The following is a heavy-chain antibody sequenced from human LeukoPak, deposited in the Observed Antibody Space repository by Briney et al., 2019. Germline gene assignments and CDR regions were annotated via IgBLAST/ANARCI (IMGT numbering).Heavy chain of an antibody. D-gene: IGHD5-12*01. CDR1: GFTVSSNY. CDR3: ASTSIIRGYDHDQYY. J-gene: IGHJ4*02. Sequence: PGGSLRLSCAASGFTVSSNYMSWVRQAPGKGLEWVSVIHSDGATHYADSVKSRFTISRDTSKNTLYLQMNSLRAEDTAVYYCASTSIIRGYDHDQYYWGQGTLVTVSS. V-gene: IGHV3-53*01. CDR2: IHSDGAT.